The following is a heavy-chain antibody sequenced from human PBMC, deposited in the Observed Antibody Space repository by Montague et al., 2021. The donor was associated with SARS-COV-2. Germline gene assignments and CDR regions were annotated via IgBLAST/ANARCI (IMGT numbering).Heavy chain of an antibody. Sequence: SETLSLTCSVSGHSIWSSDWWTWVRQPPGKGLEWIGEIYHSGSTTYNPSLKSRVTISVDKSKNQFSLTLTSLTAADTAVYYCARALKTISGMLIPPYYFDFWGQGTLVTVSS. CDR2: IYHSGST. CDR1: GHSIWSSDW. V-gene: IGHV4-4*02. D-gene: IGHD3-3*01. J-gene: IGHJ4*02. CDR3: ARALKTISGMLIPPYYFDF.